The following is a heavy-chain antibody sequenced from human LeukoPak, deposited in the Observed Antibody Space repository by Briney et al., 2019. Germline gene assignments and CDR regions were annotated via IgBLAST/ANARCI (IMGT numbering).Heavy chain of an antibody. CDR1: GGSFSGYY. Sequence: SETLSLTCAVYGGSFSGYYWSWIRQPPGKGLEWIGEINHSGSTNYNPSLKSRVTISVDTSKNQFSLKLSSVTAADTAVYYCARGLDIAATSFDYWGREPWSPSPQ. J-gene: IGHJ4*02. CDR3: ARGLDIAATSFDY. V-gene: IGHV4-34*01. CDR2: INHSGST. D-gene: IGHD6-13*01.